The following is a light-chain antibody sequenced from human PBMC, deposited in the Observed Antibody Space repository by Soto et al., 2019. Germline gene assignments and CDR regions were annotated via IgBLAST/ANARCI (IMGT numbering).Light chain of an antibody. CDR2: DSS. CDR1: QSVGRY. V-gene: IGKV3-11*02. J-gene: IGKJ2*01. Sequence: EMVLTQSPATLSLSPGDRATLSCRASQSVGRYLAWYQQRPGQAPRLLIYDSSNRVTGIPARFSGNGSGRDFTLTISSLEPEDFAFYSGQYHTDWPPYTFGQGTTLEI. CDR3: QYHTDWPPYT.